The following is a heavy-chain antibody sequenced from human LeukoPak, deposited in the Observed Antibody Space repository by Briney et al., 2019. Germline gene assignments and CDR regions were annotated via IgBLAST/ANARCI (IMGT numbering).Heavy chain of an antibody. CDR3: ARGLYYYYDSSGYPAGY. CDR2: ISYGGSNK. D-gene: IGHD3-22*01. Sequence: GGSLRLSCAASGFTFSSYAMHWVRQAPGKGLEWVAVISYGGSNKYYADSVKGRFTISRDNSKNTLYLQMNSLRAEDTAVYYCARGLYYYYDSSGYPAGYWGQGTLVTVSS. V-gene: IGHV3-30*04. J-gene: IGHJ4*02. CDR1: GFTFSSYA.